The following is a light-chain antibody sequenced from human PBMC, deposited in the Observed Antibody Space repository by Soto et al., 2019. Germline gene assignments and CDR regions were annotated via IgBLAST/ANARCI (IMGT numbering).Light chain of an antibody. CDR1: QSLLHSNGYNY. Sequence: DIVMTQSPLSLPVTPGEPASISCRSSQSLLHSNGYNYLDWYLQKPGQSPQLLIYLGSNRDCGVPDRFSGSGSGTDFTLKISRVEAEDVGVYYCMQALQTPQITFGPGTKVDIK. V-gene: IGKV2-28*01. CDR2: LGS. J-gene: IGKJ3*01. CDR3: MQALQTPQIT.